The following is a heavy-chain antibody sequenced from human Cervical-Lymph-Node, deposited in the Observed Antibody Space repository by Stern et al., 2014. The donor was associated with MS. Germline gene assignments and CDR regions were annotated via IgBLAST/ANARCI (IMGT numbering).Heavy chain of an antibody. CDR2: IKSKSDGGTA. CDR3: TTLYDMGY. V-gene: IGHV3-15*01. D-gene: IGHD3-9*01. J-gene: IGHJ4*02. Sequence: EDQLVESGGGLVKPGGSLRLSCAASGFVFSKAWLSWVRQAPGKGLEWVGRIKSKSDGGTADYAAPVRVRFIISRDDSRNTLYLQMNSLKVEDTAVYYCTTLYDMGYWGQGILVTVSS. CDR1: GFVFSKAW.